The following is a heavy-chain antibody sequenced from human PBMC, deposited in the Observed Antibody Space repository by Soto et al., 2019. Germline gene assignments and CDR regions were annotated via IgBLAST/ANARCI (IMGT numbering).Heavy chain of an antibody. Sequence: QVQLVESGGGVVQPGRSLRLSCAASGFTFSSYGMHWVRQAPGKGLEWVAVISYDGSNKYYADSVKGRFTISRDNSKNTLYLQMNSLRAEDTAVYYCAKGWKMVRYYGMDVWGQGTTVTVSS. CDR3: AKGWKMVRYYGMDV. V-gene: IGHV3-30*18. D-gene: IGHD5-18*01. CDR2: ISYDGSNK. J-gene: IGHJ6*02. CDR1: GFTFSSYG.